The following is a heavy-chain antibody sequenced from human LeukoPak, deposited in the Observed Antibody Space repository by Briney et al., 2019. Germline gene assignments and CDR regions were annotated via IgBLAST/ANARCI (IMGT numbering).Heavy chain of an antibody. CDR2: IYPRDSHT. CDR1: GYSFTDYW. CDR3: TRVDFYYYYMDF. J-gene: IGHJ6*03. Sequence: GESLKISCKASGYSFTDYWIGWVRQMPGKVLEWMGIIYPRDSHTIYSPSFQGQVTVSADKSITTAYLQWSSLKASDTAIYYCTRVDFYYYYMDFWGKGTTVSVSS. V-gene: IGHV5-51*01.